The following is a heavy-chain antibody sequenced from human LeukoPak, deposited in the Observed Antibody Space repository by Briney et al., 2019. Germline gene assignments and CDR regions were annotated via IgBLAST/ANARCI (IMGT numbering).Heavy chain of an antibody. CDR1: GASFSNYY. V-gene: IGHV4-34*01. CDR2: INHTGST. CDR3: ARDPV. Sequence: SETLSLTCVVYGASFSNYYWSWIRQPPGKGLEWIGEINHTGSTNYNPSLKSRVTISVDMSKNQFSLKVTSMTAADTAVYYCARDPVWGQGTLVTVSS. J-gene: IGHJ4*02.